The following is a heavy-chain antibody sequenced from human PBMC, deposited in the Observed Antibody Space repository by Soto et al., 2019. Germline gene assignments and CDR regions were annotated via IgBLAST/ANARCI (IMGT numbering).Heavy chain of an antibody. J-gene: IGHJ4*02. CDR1: GASITKAF. V-gene: IGHV4-59*03. Sequence: SETLSLTCSVSGASITKAFWHWIRQSPEKGLEWIAYIHYSGVTDYHPSFKSRSTISLGASRAQFFLNLRSVTAADTAVYYCAKSDMDDGRGYPNYWGQGALVTVSS. D-gene: IGHD3-22*01. CDR3: AKSDMDDGRGYPNY. CDR2: IHYSGVT.